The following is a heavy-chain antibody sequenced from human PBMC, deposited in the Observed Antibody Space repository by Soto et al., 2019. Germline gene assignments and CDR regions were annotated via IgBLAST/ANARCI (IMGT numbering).Heavy chain of an antibody. CDR2: VYHTWRT. CDR3: AIDFDYLDS. D-gene: IGHD3-3*01. J-gene: IGHJ4*02. CDR1: CGSFRSGSYY. Sequence: SETLSLTCTVSCGSFRSGSYYWSWIRQPPGKGLEWIGYVYHTWRTDYNPSLKSRVSISMDTSKNQFSLDLDSLTPADTAVYFCAIDFDYLDSWGQGTLVTVSS. V-gene: IGHV4-61*01.